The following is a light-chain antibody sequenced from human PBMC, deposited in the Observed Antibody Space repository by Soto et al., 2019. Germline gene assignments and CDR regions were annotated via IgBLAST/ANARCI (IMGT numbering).Light chain of an antibody. V-gene: IGKV1-5*01. CDR3: QQYNSYST. Sequence: IQMTQSPSSLSAYVGDRFAITCRASQSVRSWLAWYQQKPGKAPNLLIYDASTLENGVPSRFSGSGSGTEFTLTISSLQPDDFATYYCQQYNSYSTFGQGTKVDIK. J-gene: IGKJ1*01. CDR1: QSVRSW. CDR2: DAS.